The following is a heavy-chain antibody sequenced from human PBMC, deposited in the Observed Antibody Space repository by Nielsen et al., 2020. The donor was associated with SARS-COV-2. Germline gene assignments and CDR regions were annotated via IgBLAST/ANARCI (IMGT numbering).Heavy chain of an antibody. J-gene: IGHJ3*02. V-gene: IGHV3-30-3*01. D-gene: IGHD1-26*01. Sequence: GESLKISCAASGFTFSSYAMHWVRQAPGKGLEWVAVISYDGSNKYYADSVKGRFTISRDNSKNTLYLQMNSLRAEDTAVYYCARDPSRELLSGAFDIWCQGTMVTVSS. CDR2: ISYDGSNK. CDR1: GFTFSSYA. CDR3: ARDPSRELLSGAFDI.